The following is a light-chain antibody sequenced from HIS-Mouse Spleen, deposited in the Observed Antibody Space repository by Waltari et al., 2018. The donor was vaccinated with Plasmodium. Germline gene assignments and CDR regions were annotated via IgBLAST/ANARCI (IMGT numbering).Light chain of an antibody. CDR2: EYS. J-gene: IGLJ3*02. Sequence: SYELTLPPSVSVSPGQTARITCSGDELPKKYAYWYQQKPGQAPVLVIYEYSKRPAGIPERFSGSSSGTMATLTISGAQVEDEADYYCYSTDSSGNHRVFGGGTKLTVL. V-gene: IGLV3-10*01. CDR1: ELPKKY. CDR3: YSTDSSGNHRV.